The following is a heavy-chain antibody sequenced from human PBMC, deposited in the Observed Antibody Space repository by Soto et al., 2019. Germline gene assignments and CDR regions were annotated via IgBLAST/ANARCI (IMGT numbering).Heavy chain of an antibody. CDR1: GFTFSAYA. V-gene: IGHV3-23*01. CDR2: ISDSGSTT. Sequence: EVQLLESGGALVQPGGSLRLSCAASGFTFSAYAMTWVRQAPGKGLEWVSSISDSGSTTYYADSVKGRFTISRDNSNNTLYLQMNTLRAEDTAVYYCAKHQIAMIVVKIYFGAWGQGTTVTVSS. D-gene: IGHD3-22*01. CDR3: AKHQIAMIVVKIYFGA. J-gene: IGHJ3*01.